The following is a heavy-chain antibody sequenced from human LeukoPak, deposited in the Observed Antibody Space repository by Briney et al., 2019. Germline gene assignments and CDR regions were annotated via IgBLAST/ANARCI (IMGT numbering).Heavy chain of an antibody. D-gene: IGHD3-22*01. V-gene: IGHV3-21*01. CDR1: GFTFSSYS. J-gene: IGHJ4*02. CDR3: ARERDSSGPYYFDY. Sequence: GGSLRLSCAASGFTFSSYSMNWVRQAPGKGLEWVSSISSSSSYIYYADSVKGRFTISRDNAKNSLYLQMNSLRAEDTAVYYCARERDSSGPYYFDYWGQGTLVTVSS. CDR2: ISSSSSYI.